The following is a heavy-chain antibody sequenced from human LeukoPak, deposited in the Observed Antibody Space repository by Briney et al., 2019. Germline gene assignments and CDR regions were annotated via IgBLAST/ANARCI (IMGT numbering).Heavy chain of an antibody. CDR2: INSGGST. Sequence: GGSLRLSCAASGFSVSSNYMSWVRQAPGKGLEWVSVINSGGSTYYADPVKGRFTISRDNSKNTVYLQMIGLRVEDTAVYYCARYVSWDYFDYWCQGTLVTVSS. CDR1: GFSVSSNY. J-gene: IGHJ4*02. V-gene: IGHV3-53*01. CDR3: ARYVSWDYFDY. D-gene: IGHD1-26*01.